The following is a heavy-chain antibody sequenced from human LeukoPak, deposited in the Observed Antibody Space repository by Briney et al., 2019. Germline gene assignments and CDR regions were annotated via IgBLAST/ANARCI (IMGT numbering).Heavy chain of an antibody. CDR1: GFSLSNYW. CDR3: ARDKISGPTEFDH. Sequence: GGSLRLSCVASGFSLSNYWMSWVRQAPGKGLEWVANIKQDGGEIYYVDSVKGRFTISRDNAKNSLYLQMDTLRADDSAIYYCARDKISGPTEFDHWGRGTLVTVSS. D-gene: IGHD3-10*01. J-gene: IGHJ4*02. V-gene: IGHV3-7*01. CDR2: IKQDGGEI.